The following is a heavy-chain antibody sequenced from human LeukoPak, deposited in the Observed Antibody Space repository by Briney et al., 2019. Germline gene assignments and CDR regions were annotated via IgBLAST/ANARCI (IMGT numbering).Heavy chain of an antibody. CDR1: GFTFSSYS. D-gene: IGHD2-2*01. V-gene: IGHV3-21*01. Sequence: GGSLRLSCAASGFTFSSYSMNWVRQAPGKGLEWVSSISSSSSYIYYADSVKGRFTISRDNSKNTLYLRMNSLRAEDTAVYYCARDPTVVPAASTNFDYWGQGTLVTVSS. CDR2: ISSSSSYI. J-gene: IGHJ4*02. CDR3: ARDPTVVPAASTNFDY.